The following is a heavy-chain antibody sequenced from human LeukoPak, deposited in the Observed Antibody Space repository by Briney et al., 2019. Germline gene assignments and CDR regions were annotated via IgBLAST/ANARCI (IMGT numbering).Heavy chain of an antibody. J-gene: IGHJ4*02. CDR3: ARVGGDIVLMVHAMAFDY. CDR2: IKQDGSEK. D-gene: IGHD2-8*01. V-gene: IGHV3-7*01. CDR1: GFTFSSYW. Sequence: PGGSLRLSCAASGFTFSSYWMSWVRQAPGKGLDWVANIKQDGSEKYYVDSVKGRFTISRDNAKNSLYLQMNSLRAEDTAVYYCARVGGDIVLMVHAMAFDYWGQGTLVTVSS.